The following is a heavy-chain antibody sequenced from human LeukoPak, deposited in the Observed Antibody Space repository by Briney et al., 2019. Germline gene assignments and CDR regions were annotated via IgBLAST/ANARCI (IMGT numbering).Heavy chain of an antibody. CDR3: ARGDY. CDR1: GFTFSSYA. Sequence: GGSLRLSCAASGFTFSSYAMHWVRQAPGKGLEWVAVISYDGSNKYYADSVKGRFTISRDNAKNSLYLQMNSLRAEDTAVYYCARGDYWGQGTLVTVSS. V-gene: IGHV3-30*04. J-gene: IGHJ4*02. CDR2: ISYDGSNK.